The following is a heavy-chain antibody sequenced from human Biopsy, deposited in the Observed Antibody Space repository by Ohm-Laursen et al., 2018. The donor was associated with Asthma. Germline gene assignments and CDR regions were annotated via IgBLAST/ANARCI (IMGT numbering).Heavy chain of an antibody. Sequence: TLSLTCSLSSGSGGYMRSGNYYWGWIRQTPGKGLEWIGSIYYSGTTYYNPSLESRFTVSADTSKNQFSLKLTSVTAADTAVYYCVRGSSSWHHGPFHYYYGLDVWGQRTTATVSS. V-gene: IGHV4-39*01. CDR2: IYYSGTT. CDR3: VRGSSSWHHGPFHYYYGLDV. J-gene: IGHJ6*02. D-gene: IGHD6-13*01. CDR1: SGSGGYMRSGNYY.